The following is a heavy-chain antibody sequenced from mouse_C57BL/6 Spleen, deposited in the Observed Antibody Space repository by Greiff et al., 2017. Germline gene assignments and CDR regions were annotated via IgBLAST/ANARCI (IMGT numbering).Heavy chain of an antibody. CDR3: AKNEECYFDY. J-gene: IGHJ2*01. V-gene: IGHV2-5*01. CDR2: IWGGGST. Sequence: QVQLKESGPGLVQPSQSLSITCTVSGFSLTSYGVHWVRQSPGKGLEWLGVIWGGGSTDYNAAFMSRLSITTDNSKSQVFFKMNSLQAYDTAIYYCAKNEECYFDYWGQGTTLTVSS. CDR1: GFSLTSYG.